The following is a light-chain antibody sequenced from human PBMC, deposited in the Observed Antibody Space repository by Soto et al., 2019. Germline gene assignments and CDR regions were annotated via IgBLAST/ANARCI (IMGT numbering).Light chain of an antibody. J-gene: IGKJ2*01. CDR1: QSVNSY. CDR2: DGS. CDR3: QQRSNWPT. V-gene: IGKV3-11*01. Sequence: EIVLTQSPATLSLSPGERATLSCRASQSVNSYLAWYQQKPGQAPRLLIYDGSNRATGTPARFSGSGSGTDFTLTISSLEPDDFAVDYCQQRSNWPTSGQGTKLEIK.